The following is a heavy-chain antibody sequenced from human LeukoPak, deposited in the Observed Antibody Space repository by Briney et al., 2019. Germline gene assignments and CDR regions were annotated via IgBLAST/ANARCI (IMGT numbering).Heavy chain of an antibody. CDR3: ARVVGYGSGSLYD. D-gene: IGHD3-10*01. CDR2: ISSSSSYI. Sequence: GGSLRLSCAASGFTFSSYSMNWVRQAPGKGLEWVSSISSSSSYIYYADSVKGRFTISRDNAKNSLYLQMNSLRAEDTAVYYCARVVGYGSGSLYDWGQGNLVTVSS. V-gene: IGHV3-21*01. J-gene: IGHJ4*02. CDR1: GFTFSSYS.